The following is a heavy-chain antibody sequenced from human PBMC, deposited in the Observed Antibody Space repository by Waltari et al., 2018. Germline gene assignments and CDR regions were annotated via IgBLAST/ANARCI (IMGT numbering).Heavy chain of an antibody. CDR2: IQSKTDGGTT. V-gene: IGHV3-15*01. D-gene: IGHD2-8*01. Sequence: EVQLVESGGGLVKPGGSLRLSCAASGFTFSNAWMSWVRQAPGKGQEWVGRIQSKTDGGTTDYAAPVKGRFTISRDDAKNTLYLQMNSLKTEDTAVYYCTTTTKLIYYYYGMDVWGQGTTVTVSS. J-gene: IGHJ6*02. CDR3: TTTTKLIYYYYGMDV. CDR1: GFTFSNAW.